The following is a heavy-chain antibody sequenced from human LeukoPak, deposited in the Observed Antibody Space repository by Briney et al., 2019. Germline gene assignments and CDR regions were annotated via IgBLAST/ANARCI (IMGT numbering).Heavy chain of an antibody. V-gene: IGHV3-30*02. CDR2: IRYDGSKK. D-gene: IGHD3-3*01. J-gene: IGHJ4*02. CDR1: GFIFSSYG. Sequence: GGSLRLSCAASGFIFSSYGMHWVRQAPGKGLEWVAFIRYDGSKKYYADSVKGRFTISRDNSKNTLYLQMNSLRAEDTALYYCAKYSSNTLLRPFDYWGQGTLVTVSS. CDR3: AKYSSNTLLRPFDY.